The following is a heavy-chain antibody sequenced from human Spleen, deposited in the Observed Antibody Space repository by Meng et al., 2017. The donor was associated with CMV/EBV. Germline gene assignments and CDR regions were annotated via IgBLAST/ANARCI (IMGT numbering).Heavy chain of an antibody. Sequence: LPEPGPGLVKPHQPLSLTCTVSGGSTSSGDYYWSWIRQPPGKGLEWIGYIYYSGSTYYHPSLKSRVTISVDTSKNQFSLKLSSVTAADTAVYYCARGGLITMIAYWGQGTLVTVSS. CDR2: IYYSGST. V-gene: IGHV4-30-4*08. J-gene: IGHJ4*02. D-gene: IGHD3-22*01. CDR3: ARGGLITMIAY. CDR1: GGSTSSGDYY.